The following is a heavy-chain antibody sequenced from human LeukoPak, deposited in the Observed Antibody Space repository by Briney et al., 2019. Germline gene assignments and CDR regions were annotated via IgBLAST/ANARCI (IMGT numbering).Heavy chain of an antibody. CDR3: ARGSSGWLAYYYYYMDV. V-gene: IGHV4-4*02. CDR1: GGSISSSNW. J-gene: IGHJ6*03. D-gene: IGHD6-19*01. Sequence: SGTLSLTCAVSGGSISSSNWWSWVRQPPGKGLEWIGEIYHSGSTYYNPSLKSRVTISVDTSKNQFSLKLSSVTAADTAVYYCARGSSGWLAYYYYYMDVWGKGTTVTVSS. CDR2: IYHSGST.